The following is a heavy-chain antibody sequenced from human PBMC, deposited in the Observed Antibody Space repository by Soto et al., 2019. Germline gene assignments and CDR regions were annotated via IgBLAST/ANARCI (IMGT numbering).Heavy chain of an antibody. CDR2: IGTAGDT. Sequence: GGSLRLSCAASGFTFSNYDMHWVRQGRGEGLEWVSGIGTAGDTFYPGSVKGRLTISRENAKNSLYLQMNSLRAEETAVYYCVRDPPYCSSTSCYHAGLDVWGQGTTVTVSS. D-gene: IGHD2-2*01. CDR1: GFTFSNYD. V-gene: IGHV3-13*01. CDR3: VRDPPYCSSTSCYHAGLDV. J-gene: IGHJ6*02.